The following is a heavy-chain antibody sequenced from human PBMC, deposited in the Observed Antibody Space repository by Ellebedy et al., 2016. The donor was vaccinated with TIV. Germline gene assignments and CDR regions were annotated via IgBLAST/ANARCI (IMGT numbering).Heavy chain of an antibody. J-gene: IGHJ5*02. CDR1: GYSISSGYY. CDR2: IFHSGTN. Sequence: MPSETLSLTCTVSGYSISSGYYWGWIRQAPGKGLEWIGSIFHSGTNYYNPSLKSRVTVSVDTSTNQFSLNLSSVTAADTAVYYCARDPALPRGRFDTWGQGTLVTVSS. CDR3: ARDPALPRGRFDT. V-gene: IGHV4-38-2*02.